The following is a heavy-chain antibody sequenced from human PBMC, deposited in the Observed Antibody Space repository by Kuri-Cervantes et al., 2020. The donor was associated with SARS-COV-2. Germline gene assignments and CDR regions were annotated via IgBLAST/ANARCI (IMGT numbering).Heavy chain of an antibody. V-gene: IGHV4-38-2*02. CDR1: GGSISSGYY. D-gene: IGHD2-2*01. J-gene: IGHJ4*02. Sequence: GSLRLSCTVSGGSISSGYYWGWIRQPPGKGLEWIGSIYHSGSTYYNPSLKSRVTITVDTSKNQFSLKLSSVTAADTAVYYCARVWCSSTSCYYFDYWGQGTLVTVSS. CDR3: ARVWCSSTSCYYFDY. CDR2: IYHSGST.